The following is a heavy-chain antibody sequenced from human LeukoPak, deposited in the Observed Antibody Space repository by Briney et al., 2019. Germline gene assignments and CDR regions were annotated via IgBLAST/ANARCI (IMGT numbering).Heavy chain of an antibody. CDR2: INHSGST. Sequence: SETLSLTCAVYGGSFSGYYWSLIRQPPGKGLEWIGEINHSGSTNYNPSLKSRVTISVDTSKNQFSLKLSSVTAADTAVYYCARGVSYYYDSSGYPLDYWGQGTLVTVSS. CDR3: ARGVSYYYDSSGYPLDY. D-gene: IGHD3-22*01. V-gene: IGHV4-34*01. J-gene: IGHJ4*02. CDR1: GGSFSGYY.